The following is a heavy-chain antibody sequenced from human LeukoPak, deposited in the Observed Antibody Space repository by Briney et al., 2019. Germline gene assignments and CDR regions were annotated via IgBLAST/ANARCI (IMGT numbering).Heavy chain of an antibody. D-gene: IGHD3-22*01. J-gene: IGHJ4*02. Sequence: GWSLRLSCAASGFTFDDYGMSWVRQAPGKGLEWASGINWNGGSTGYADSVKGRFTISRDNAKNSLYLQMNSLRAEDTAVYYCARDYDSSGYYDPHWGQGTLVTVSS. CDR1: GFTFDDYG. CDR3: ARDYDSSGYYDPH. CDR2: INWNGGST. V-gene: IGHV3-20*04.